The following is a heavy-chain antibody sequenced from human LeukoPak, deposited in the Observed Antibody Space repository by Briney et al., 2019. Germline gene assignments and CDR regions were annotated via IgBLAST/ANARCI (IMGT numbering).Heavy chain of an antibody. CDR3: ARDLYYYDSSGYY. CDR2: IIPIFGTA. J-gene: IGHJ6*04. CDR1: GGTFSSYA. V-gene: IGHV1-69*01. D-gene: IGHD3-22*01. Sequence: SVKVSCKASGGTFSSYAISWVRQAPGQGLEWMGGIIPIFGTANYAQKFQGRVTITADESTSTAYMELRSLRSDDTAVYYCARDLYYYDSSGYYWGKGTTVTVSS.